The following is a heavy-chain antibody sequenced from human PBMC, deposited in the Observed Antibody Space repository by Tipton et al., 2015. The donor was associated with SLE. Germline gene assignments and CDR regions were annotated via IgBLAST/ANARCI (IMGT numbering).Heavy chain of an antibody. D-gene: IGHD3-10*01. V-gene: IGHV5-51*03. J-gene: IGHJ6*03. Sequence: VQLVQSGPEVKKPGESLKISCRATGYNFGNHWIAWVRQRPGKGLEWMGIIYPDDSETRYNPSFQGHVPISGDTSINTAYLHWSSLEASDTATYYCARRGDYPALRHSGYYIDVWGSGTTVTVSS. CDR2: IYPDDSET. CDR1: GYNFGNHW. CDR3: ARRGDYPALRHSGYYIDV.